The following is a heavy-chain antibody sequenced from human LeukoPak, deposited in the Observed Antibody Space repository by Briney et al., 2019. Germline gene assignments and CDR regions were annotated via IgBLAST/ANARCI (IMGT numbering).Heavy chain of an antibody. V-gene: IGHV1-69*06. CDR1: GGTFSSYA. J-gene: IGHJ5*02. CDR2: IIPIFGTA. D-gene: IGHD6-19*01. CDR3: AREVAVAGTQGDWFDP. Sequence: SVKVSCKASGGTFSSYAISWVRQAPGQGLEWMGGIIPIFGTANYAQKFQGRVTITADKSTSTAYMELSSLRSEDTAVYYCAREVAVAGTQGDWFDPWGQGTLVTVSS.